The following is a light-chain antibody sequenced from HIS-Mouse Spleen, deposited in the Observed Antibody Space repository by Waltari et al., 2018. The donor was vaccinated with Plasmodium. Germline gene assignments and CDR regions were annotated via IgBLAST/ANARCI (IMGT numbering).Light chain of an antibody. CDR3: QQYNSYSWT. J-gene: IGKJ1*01. CDR1: QSISSR. CDR2: KAS. V-gene: IGKV1-5*03. Sequence: DIQMTQSPSTLSASVGDRVTITCRASQSISSRLAWYKQKPGKAPKLLIYKASSLESGVPSRFSGSGSGTEFTLTISSLQPDDFATYYCQQYNSYSWTFGRGTKVEIK.